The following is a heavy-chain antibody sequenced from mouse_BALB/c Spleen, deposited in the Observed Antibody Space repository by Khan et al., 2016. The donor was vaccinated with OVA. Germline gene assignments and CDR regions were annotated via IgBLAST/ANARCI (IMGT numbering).Heavy chain of an antibody. Sequence: EVQLQESGPGLVKPSQSLSLTCTVTGYSITRDYAWNWIRQFPGNKLEWMGYITNSGSTNYNPSLKSRISITRATSKNQFLLQLNSVTTEDTATYYCASELGRYYAMDYWGQGTSVTVSS. D-gene: IGHD4-1*01. CDR1: GYSITRDYA. V-gene: IGHV3-2*02. CDR3: ASELGRYYAMDY. CDR2: ITNSGST. J-gene: IGHJ4*01.